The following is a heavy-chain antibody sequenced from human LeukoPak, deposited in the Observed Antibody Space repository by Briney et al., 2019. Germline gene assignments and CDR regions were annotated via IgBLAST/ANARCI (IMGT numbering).Heavy chain of an antibody. V-gene: IGHV4-34*01. CDR2: INHSGST. D-gene: IGHD5-12*01. Sequence: SETLSLTCAVYGGSFSGYHWSWIRQPPGKGLEWIGEINHSGSTNYNPSLKSRVTISVDTSKNQFSLKLSSVTAADTAVYYCARGGRGYSGYNPTLPFDYWGQGTLVTVSS. CDR3: ARGGRGYSGYNPTLPFDY. CDR1: GGSFSGYH. J-gene: IGHJ4*02.